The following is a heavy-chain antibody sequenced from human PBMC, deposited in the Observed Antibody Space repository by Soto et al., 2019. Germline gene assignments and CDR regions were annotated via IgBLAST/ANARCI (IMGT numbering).Heavy chain of an antibody. D-gene: IGHD2-2*01. CDR2: IFYSGSI. CDR3: ARGGYCSSTSCPPRWFDP. V-gene: IGHV4-31*03. J-gene: IGHJ5*02. Sequence: PSETLSLTCTVSGGSISSGGYYWSWIRQHPGKGLEWIGYIFYSGSIYYNPSLKSRVTISVDTSKYQFSLKLSSVTAADTAVYYCARGGYCSSTSCPPRWFDPWGQGTLVTVS. CDR1: GGSISSGGYY.